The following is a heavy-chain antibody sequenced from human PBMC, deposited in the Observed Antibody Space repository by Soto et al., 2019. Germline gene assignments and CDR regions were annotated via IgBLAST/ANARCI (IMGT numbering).Heavy chain of an antibody. Sequence: EVQLVESGGGLVQPGRSRRLSCVASGFTADDYAMHWVRQAPGKGLEWVSSISSNSDTIDYADSVKGRFTISRDNAKNSLFLQMNSLRPEDTALYYCAKDMKWGGMTTIHYFDSWGQGTMVTVSS. J-gene: IGHJ4*02. CDR3: AKDMKWGGMTTIHYFDS. V-gene: IGHV3-9*02. CDR2: ISSNSDTI. D-gene: IGHD4-17*01. CDR1: GFTADDYA.